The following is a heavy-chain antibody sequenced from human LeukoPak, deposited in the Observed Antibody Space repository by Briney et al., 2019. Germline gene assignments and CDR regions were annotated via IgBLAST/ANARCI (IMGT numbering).Heavy chain of an antibody. CDR2: IKQDGSEK. J-gene: IGHJ4*02. Sequence: GGSLRLSCTASGFTFSSYWMSWVRQAPGKGLEWVANIKQDGSEKYYVDSVKGRFTISRDNAKNSLYLQMNSLRAEDTAVYYCASSYDSRSPPHYWGQGTLVTVSS. CDR3: ASSYDSRSPPHY. CDR1: GFTFSSYW. D-gene: IGHD3-22*01. V-gene: IGHV3-7*01.